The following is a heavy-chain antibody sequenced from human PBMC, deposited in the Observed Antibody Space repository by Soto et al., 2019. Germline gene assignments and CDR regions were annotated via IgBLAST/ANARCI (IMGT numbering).Heavy chain of an antibody. Sequence: PSETLSLTCTVSGGSISSYYWSWIRQPPGKGLEWIGYIYYSGSTNYNPSLKSRVTISVDTSKNQFSLKLSSVTAADTAVYYCARSPRRSYRYTDYMDVWGKGTTVTVSS. CDR2: IYYSGST. D-gene: IGHD3-16*02. CDR1: GGSISSYY. V-gene: IGHV4-59*08. CDR3: ARSPRRSYRYTDYMDV. J-gene: IGHJ6*03.